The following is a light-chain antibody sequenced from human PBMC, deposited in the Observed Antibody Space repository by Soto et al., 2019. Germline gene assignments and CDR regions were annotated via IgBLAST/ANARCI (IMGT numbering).Light chain of an antibody. V-gene: IGLV2-11*01. CDR2: DVS. J-gene: IGLJ1*01. CDR3: CSYAGTYYYV. CDR1: SSDVGAYNY. Sequence: QAVLTHPLSVSGSPGQSVTISCTGTSSDVGAYNYVSWYQQHSGKAPKFMIYDVSKRPSGVPDRFSGSKSGNTASLAISGLQAEDEADYYCCSYAGTYYYVFGTGTKVTVL.